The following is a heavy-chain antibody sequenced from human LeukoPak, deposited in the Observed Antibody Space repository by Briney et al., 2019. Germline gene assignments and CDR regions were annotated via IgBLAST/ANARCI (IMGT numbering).Heavy chain of an antibody. CDR2: IYYSGST. CDR3: ARLRGLLNFDY. J-gene: IGHJ4*02. Sequence: SESLSPTWPLYTGSIGTRCTDWGRIRQPPGKGLEWIGSIYYSGSTYYNPTLRSRVTISLDTAKNQFSLKLSSVTAADTAVYYCARLRGLLNFDYWGQGTLVTVSS. D-gene: IGHD3-10*01. CDR1: TGSIGTRCTD. V-gene: IGHV4-39*01.